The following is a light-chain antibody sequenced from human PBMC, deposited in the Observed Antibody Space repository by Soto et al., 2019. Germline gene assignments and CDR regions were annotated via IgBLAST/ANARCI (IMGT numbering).Light chain of an antibody. CDR3: QHYGSSLFT. CDR2: GAS. V-gene: IGKV3-20*01. Sequence: EIVLTQSPGTLSLSPGERATLSCRASQSVSSSYLAWYQQKPGQAPRLLIDGASSMATGIPDRFSGSGSGTDFNLAISRLEPEDVAVYYCQHYGSSLFTFGTGTKVDIK. CDR1: QSVSSSY. J-gene: IGKJ3*01.